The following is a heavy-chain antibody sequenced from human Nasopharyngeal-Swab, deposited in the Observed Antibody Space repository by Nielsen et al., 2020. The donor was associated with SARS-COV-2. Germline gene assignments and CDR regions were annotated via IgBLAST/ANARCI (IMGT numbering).Heavy chain of an antibody. CDR2: ISSSTSYI. CDR1: GFTFSNYS. V-gene: IGHV3-21*01. CDR3: ARDGFGESPYYYYYGMDV. Sequence: GESLNIPCAASGFTFSNYSMNWVRQAPGKGLEWVSSISSSTSYIYYADPVKGRFTISRDNAKNSLYLQMNSLRAEDTAVYYCARDGFGESPYYYYYGMDVWGQGTTVTVSS. D-gene: IGHD3-10*01. J-gene: IGHJ6*02.